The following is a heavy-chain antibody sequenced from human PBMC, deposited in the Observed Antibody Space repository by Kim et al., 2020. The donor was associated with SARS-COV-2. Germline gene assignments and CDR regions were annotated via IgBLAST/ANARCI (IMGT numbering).Heavy chain of an antibody. Sequence: DSGKGRFTISRDNSKNTLYLQMNSLRAEDTAVYYCAKMLERSWAYSSYDYWGQGTLVTVSS. V-gene: IGHV3-23*01. CDR3: AKMLERSWAYSSYDY. J-gene: IGHJ4*02. D-gene: IGHD6-6*01.